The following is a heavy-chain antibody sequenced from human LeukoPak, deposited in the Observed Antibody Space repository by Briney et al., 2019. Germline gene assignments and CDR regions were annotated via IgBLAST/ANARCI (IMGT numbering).Heavy chain of an antibody. J-gene: IGHJ4*02. CDR1: GFTFSSYA. CDR3: ANIVVVTAILPVDY. Sequence: PGGSLRLSCAASGFTFSSYAMSWVRQAPGKGLEWVSAISGSGGSTYYADSVKGRFTISRDNSKNTLYLQMNSLRAEDTAVYYCANIVVVTAILPVDYWGQGTLVTVSS. D-gene: IGHD2-21*02. V-gene: IGHV3-23*01. CDR2: ISGSGGST.